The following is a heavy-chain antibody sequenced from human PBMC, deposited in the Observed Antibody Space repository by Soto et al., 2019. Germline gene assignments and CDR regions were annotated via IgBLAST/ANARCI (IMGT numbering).Heavy chain of an antibody. V-gene: IGHV3-73*01. Sequence: PGWSLRLSCAASGFTFSGSAMHWVRQASGKGLEWVGRIRSKANSYATAYAASVKGRFTISRDDSKNTAYLQMNSLKTEDTAVYYCTRSLEYSSSSLDYWGQGTLVTVSS. CDR2: IRSKANSYAT. CDR3: TRSLEYSSSSLDY. J-gene: IGHJ4*02. CDR1: GFTFSGSA. D-gene: IGHD6-6*01.